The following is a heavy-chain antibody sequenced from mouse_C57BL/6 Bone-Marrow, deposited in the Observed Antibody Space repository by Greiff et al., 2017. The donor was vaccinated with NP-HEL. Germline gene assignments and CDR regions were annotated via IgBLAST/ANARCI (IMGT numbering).Heavy chain of an antibody. CDR2: IRNKANGYTT. Sequence: EVKLQESGGGLVQPGGSLSLSCAASGFTFTDYYMSWVRQPPGKALEWLGFIRNKANGYTTEYSASVKGRFTISRDNSQSILYLQMNALRAEDSATYYCARYISRVYYGNLYWYFDVWGTGTTVTVSS. CDR1: GFTFTDYY. CDR3: ARYISRVYYGNLYWYFDV. D-gene: IGHD2-1*01. V-gene: IGHV7-3*01. J-gene: IGHJ1*03.